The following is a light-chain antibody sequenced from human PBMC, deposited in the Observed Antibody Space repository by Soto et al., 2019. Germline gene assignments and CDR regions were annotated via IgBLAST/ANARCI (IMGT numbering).Light chain of an antibody. Sequence: EIVLTQSPATLSLSPGERATLSCSAGQGVSSYLAWYQQKPVQAPRLLSYDASNRATGIPARFSASGSGAEFTLTISSLQSEDFAVYYCQQYNNWPPLTFGQGTKVDIK. CDR3: QQYNNWPPLT. CDR2: DAS. V-gene: IGKV3-11*01. J-gene: IGKJ1*01. CDR1: QGVSSY.